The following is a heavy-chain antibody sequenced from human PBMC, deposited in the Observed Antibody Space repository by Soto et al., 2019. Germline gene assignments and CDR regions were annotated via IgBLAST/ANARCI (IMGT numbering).Heavy chain of an antibody. Sequence: QAQLDQSGTEVKRPGASVKVSCRASGYTFTSYHISWVRQAPGQGLEWMGWVNAFDEHTNYSQKFQDRVIMTSDRFTDTAYMELTGLTYDDTALYYCARNLYGRAFDIWGQGTMVTVSP. CDR1: GYTFTSYH. CDR3: ARNLYGRAFDI. CDR2: VNAFDEHT. J-gene: IGHJ3*02. D-gene: IGHD2-8*01. V-gene: IGHV1-18*04.